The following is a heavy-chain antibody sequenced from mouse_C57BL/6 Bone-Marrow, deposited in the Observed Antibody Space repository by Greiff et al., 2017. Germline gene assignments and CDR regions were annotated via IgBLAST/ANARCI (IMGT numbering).Heavy chain of an antibody. CDR2: ISYDGSN. Sequence: DVKLQESGPGLVKPSQSLSLTCSVTGYSITSGYYWNWIRQFPGNILEWVGYISYDGSNNYNPSLKNRISITRDTSKNQVFLKLNSVTTEDTATYYCAREVAHYYGSRDDFDYWGQGTTLTVAS. CDR1: GYSITSGYY. D-gene: IGHD1-1*01. V-gene: IGHV3-6*01. J-gene: IGHJ2*01. CDR3: AREVAHYYGSRDDFDY.